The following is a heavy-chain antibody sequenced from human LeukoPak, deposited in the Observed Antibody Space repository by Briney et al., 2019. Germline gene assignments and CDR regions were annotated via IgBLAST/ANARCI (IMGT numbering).Heavy chain of an antibody. D-gene: IGHD6-19*01. CDR2: ISSSSSYI. CDR1: GFTFSSYS. J-gene: IGHJ6*02. CDR3: AREGGGGGWYYYYGMDV. V-gene: IGHV3-21*01. Sequence: GGSLRLSCAASGFTFSSYSMNWVRQAPGKGLEWVSSISSSSSYIYYADSVKGRFTISRDNAKNSLYLQMNSLRAEDTAVYYCAREGGGGGWYYYYGMDVWGQGTTVTVSS.